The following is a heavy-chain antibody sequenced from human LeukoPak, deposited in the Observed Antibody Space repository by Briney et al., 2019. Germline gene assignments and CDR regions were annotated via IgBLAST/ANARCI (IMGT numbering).Heavy chain of an antibody. CDR3: ARGREVDATSDFDH. V-gene: IGHV1-46*01. Sequence: ASVKVSCKASGYTFTRYYMHWVRQAPGQGLEWMGIINPSDGSTVYAQKFQGRVTMTRETSMSTVYMEASSLRSEDTAVYYCARGREVDATSDFDHWGQGTLVTVAS. CDR1: GYTFTRYY. CDR2: INPSDGST. D-gene: IGHD2-15*01. J-gene: IGHJ4*02.